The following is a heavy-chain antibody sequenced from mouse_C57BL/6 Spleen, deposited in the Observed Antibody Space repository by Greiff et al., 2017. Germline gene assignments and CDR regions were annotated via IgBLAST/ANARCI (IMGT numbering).Heavy chain of an antibody. J-gene: IGHJ3*01. CDR1: GFTFSDYG. CDR3: ARTLDSSGPAWFAY. V-gene: IGHV5-17*01. CDR2: ISSGSSTI. Sequence: EVQRVESGGGLVKPGGSLKLSCAASGFTFSDYGMHWVRQAPEKGLEWVAYISSGSSTIYYADTVKGRFTISRDNAKNTLFLQMTSLRSEDTAMYYCARTLDSSGPAWFAYWGQGTLVTVSA. D-gene: IGHD3-2*02.